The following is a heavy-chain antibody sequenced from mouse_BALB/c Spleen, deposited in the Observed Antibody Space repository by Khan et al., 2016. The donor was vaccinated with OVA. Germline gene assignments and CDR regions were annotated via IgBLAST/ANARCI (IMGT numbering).Heavy chain of an antibody. J-gene: IGHJ2*01. V-gene: IGHV5-17*02. CDR3: ARDSNFDY. CDR1: GFTFSRFG. CDR2: ISSGSSTI. Sequence: DVKLVESGGGLVQPGGSRKLSCAASGFTFSRFGMHWVRQAPEKGLEWVAYISSGSSTIYYADTVKGRFPISRDNPKNTLFLQMTSLRPEDTAMYYFARDSNFDYWGQGTTLTVSS.